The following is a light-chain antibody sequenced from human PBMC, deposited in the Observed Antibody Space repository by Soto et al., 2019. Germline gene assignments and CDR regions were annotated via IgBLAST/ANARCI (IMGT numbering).Light chain of an antibody. CDR2: KAS. CDR1: QSISVW. J-gene: IGKJ1*01. CDR3: QQYNRYYPK. Sequence: DIQMTQSPSTLSASVGDRVTITCRASQSISVWLAWYQQKAGKAPNLLIYKASRLESGVPSRFSGSGSETEFTLTISGLQPGDSETYYCQQYNRYYPKFGQGTKADI. V-gene: IGKV1-5*03.